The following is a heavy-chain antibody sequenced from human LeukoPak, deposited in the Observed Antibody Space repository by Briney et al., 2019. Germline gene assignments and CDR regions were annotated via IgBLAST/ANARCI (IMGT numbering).Heavy chain of an antibody. CDR2: IKEDGSEK. D-gene: IGHD3-16*01. V-gene: IGHV3-7*03. J-gene: IGHJ4*02. CDR3: AKDRLRFSY. Sequence: XXSLXLSCAASGFTFSGSWMSWVRQAPGKGLEWVANIKEDGSEKYYVDSVKGRFTISRDNAKNSLSLQMSSLRVEDTAVYYCAKDRLRFSYWGQGTLVTVSS. CDR1: GFTFSGSW.